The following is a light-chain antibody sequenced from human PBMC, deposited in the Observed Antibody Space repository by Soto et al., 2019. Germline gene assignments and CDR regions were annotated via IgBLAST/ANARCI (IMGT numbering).Light chain of an antibody. J-gene: IGLJ3*02. CDR3: ASWDDSLNGPV. Sequence: QSVLTQPPSASGTPGQGVTMSCSGSSSNIVSYSVSWYLHLPGTAPKLLIYSDNQRPSGVPDRFSGSKSGTSASLAISGLQSEDEADYYCASWDDSLNGPVFGGGTKLTVL. V-gene: IGLV1-44*01. CDR1: SSNIVSYS. CDR2: SDN.